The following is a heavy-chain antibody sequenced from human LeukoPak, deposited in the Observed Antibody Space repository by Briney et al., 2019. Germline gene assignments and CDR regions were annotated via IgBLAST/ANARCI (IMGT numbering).Heavy chain of an antibody. D-gene: IGHD3-9*01. CDR2: IIPIFGTA. Sequence: ASVKVSCKASGGTFSSYAISWVRQAPGQGLEWMGRIIPIFGTATYAQKFQGRVTITTDESTSTACMELSSLRSEDTAVYYCARASDILTGYYMDYWGQGTLVTVSS. CDR3: ARASDILTGYYMDY. V-gene: IGHV1-69*05. J-gene: IGHJ4*02. CDR1: GGTFSSYA.